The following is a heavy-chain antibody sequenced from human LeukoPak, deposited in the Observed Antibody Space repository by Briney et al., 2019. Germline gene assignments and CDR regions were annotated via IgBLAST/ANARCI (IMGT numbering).Heavy chain of an antibody. Sequence: GGSLRLSCAASGFTFSSYSMNWVRQAPGKGLEWVSSISSSSSYIYYADSVKGRFTISRDNAKNSLYLQMNSLRAEDTAIYYCAKTANDFWSGYYLSSYFDSWGQGTLVTVSS. CDR2: ISSSSSYI. J-gene: IGHJ4*02. CDR1: GFTFSSYS. CDR3: AKTANDFWSGYYLSSYFDS. V-gene: IGHV3-21*04. D-gene: IGHD3-3*01.